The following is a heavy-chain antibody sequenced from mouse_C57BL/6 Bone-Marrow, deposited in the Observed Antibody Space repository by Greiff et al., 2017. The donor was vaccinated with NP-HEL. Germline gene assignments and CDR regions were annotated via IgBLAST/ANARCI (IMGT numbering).Heavy chain of an antibody. D-gene: IGHD2-4*01. CDR2: ISSGSSTI. Sequence: EVKLMESGGGLVKPGGSLKLSCAASGFTFSDYGMHWVRQAPEKGLEWVAYISSGSSTIYYADTVKGRFTISRDNAKNTLFLQMTSLRSEDTAMYYCARPRNYDYEAWFAYWGQGTLVTVSA. J-gene: IGHJ3*01. V-gene: IGHV5-17*01. CDR1: GFTFSDYG. CDR3: ARPRNYDYEAWFAY.